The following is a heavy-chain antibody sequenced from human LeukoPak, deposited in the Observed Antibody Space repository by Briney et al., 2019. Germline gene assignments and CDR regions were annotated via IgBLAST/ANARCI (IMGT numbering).Heavy chain of an antibody. CDR3: ARSGELGYYYYYGMDV. V-gene: IGHV3-66*01. D-gene: IGHD4-17*01. CDR2: IYSGGST. J-gene: IGHJ6*02. CDR1: GFTVSSNY. Sequence: GGSLRLSCAASGFTVSSNYMSWVRQAPGKGLEWVSVIYSGGSTYYADSVKGRFTISRDNSKNTLYLQMNSLRAEDTAVYYCARSGELGYYYYYGMDVWGQGTTVTVSS.